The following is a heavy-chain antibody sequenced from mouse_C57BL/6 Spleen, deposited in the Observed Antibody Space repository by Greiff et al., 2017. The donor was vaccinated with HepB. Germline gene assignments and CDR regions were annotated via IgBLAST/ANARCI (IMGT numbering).Heavy chain of an antibody. CDR2: IDPSDSET. J-gene: IGHJ2*01. V-gene: IGHV1-52*01. CDR1: GYTFTSYW. D-gene: IGHD1-1*01. CDR3: ARSGRSYDYFDY. Sequence: QVQLQQPGAELVRPGSSVKLSCKASGYTFTSYWMHWVKQRPIQGLEWIGNIDPSDSETHYNQKFKDKATLTVDKSSSTAYMQLSSLTSEDSAVYYCARSGRSYDYFDYWGQGTTLTVSS.